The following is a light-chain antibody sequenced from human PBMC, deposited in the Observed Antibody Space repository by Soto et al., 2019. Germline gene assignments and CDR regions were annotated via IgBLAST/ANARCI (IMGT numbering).Light chain of an antibody. V-gene: IGLV2-11*01. Sequence: QSVLTQPRSVSGSPGQSVTISCTGTSSDVGAYNYVSWYQQHPAKAPNLMIYDVSKRPSGVPDRFSGSKSGNTASRTISGLQAEDEGDYYCCSYTNSAYVFGTGTKVTVL. J-gene: IGLJ1*01. CDR2: DVS. CDR3: CSYTNSAYV. CDR1: SSDVGAYNY.